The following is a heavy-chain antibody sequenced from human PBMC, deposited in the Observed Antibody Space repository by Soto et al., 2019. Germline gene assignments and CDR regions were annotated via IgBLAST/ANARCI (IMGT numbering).Heavy chain of an antibody. Sequence: ASVKVSCKASGYSFTDYHIHWVRQAPGQGLEWLGRINPNSGGTNYAQKFQGWVTMTRDTSISTAYMELSRLRSDDTAVYYCARGETYFDYWGQGTLVTV. CDR2: INPNSGGT. CDR3: ARGETYFDY. J-gene: IGHJ4*02. CDR1: GYSFTDYH. V-gene: IGHV1-2*04.